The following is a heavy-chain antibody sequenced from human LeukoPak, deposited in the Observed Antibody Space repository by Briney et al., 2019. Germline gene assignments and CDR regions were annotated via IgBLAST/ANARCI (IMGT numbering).Heavy chain of an antibody. J-gene: IGHJ5*02. CDR1: GFSFSSYG. Sequence: GGSLRLSCAASGFSFSSYGMHWVRQAPGKGLEWVAVVSSDGSIDYYADSVRGRFTVSRDNSQNTLYLQVNSLRVEDTAVYYCTREGMGTTFSAWFDPWGQGTLVTVPS. CDR2: VSSDGSID. CDR3: TREGMGTTFSAWFDP. V-gene: IGHV3-30*03. D-gene: IGHD1-7*01.